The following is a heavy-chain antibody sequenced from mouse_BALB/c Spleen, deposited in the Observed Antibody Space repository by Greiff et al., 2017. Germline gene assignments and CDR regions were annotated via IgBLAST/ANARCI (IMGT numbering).Heavy chain of an antibody. CDR1: GYTFTSYY. Sequence: QVQLQQSGAELVKPGASVKLSCKASGYTFTSYYMYWVKQRPGQGLEWIGEINPSNGGTNFNEKFKSKATLTVDKSSSTAYMQLSSLTSEDSAVYYCTRNGNYYYAMDYWGQGTSVTVSS. CDR2: INPSNGGT. D-gene: IGHD2-1*01. J-gene: IGHJ4*01. V-gene: IGHV1S81*02. CDR3: TRNGNYYYAMDY.